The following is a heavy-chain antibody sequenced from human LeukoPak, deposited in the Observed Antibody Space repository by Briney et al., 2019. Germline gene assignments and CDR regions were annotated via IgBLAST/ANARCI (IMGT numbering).Heavy chain of an antibody. V-gene: IGHV4-61*02. D-gene: IGHD2-21*01. J-gene: IGHJ3*02. Sequence: SETLSLTCTVSGGSISSGSYYWSWIRQPAGKGLEWIGRIYTSGSTNYNPSLKSRVTISVDTSKNQFSLKLSSVTAADTAVYYCARDLGEDAFDIWGQGTMVTVSS. CDR3: ARDLGEDAFDI. CDR2: IYTSGST. CDR1: GGSISSGSYY.